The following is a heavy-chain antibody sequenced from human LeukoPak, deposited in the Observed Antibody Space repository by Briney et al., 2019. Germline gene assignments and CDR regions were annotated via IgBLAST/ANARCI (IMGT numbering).Heavy chain of an antibody. CDR1: GYTFTNYD. Sequence: ASVKVSCKASGYTFTNYDINWVRQATGQGLEWMGYMNPNCGNSAYAQKFQGRVTITTDASISTAYVELSGLRSEDTALYYCAREGLDYWGQGALVTVSS. CDR2: MNPNCGNS. CDR3: AREGLDY. V-gene: IGHV1-8*03. J-gene: IGHJ4*02.